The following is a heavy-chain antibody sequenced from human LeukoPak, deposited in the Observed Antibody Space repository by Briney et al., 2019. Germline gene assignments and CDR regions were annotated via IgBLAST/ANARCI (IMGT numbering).Heavy chain of an antibody. V-gene: IGHV3-23*01. D-gene: IGHD3-10*01. Sequence: GGSLTLSCAASGFTFSSYAMSWDRQAPGKGLEWVSTISGSGGSTYYADSVKGRFTISRDNSKNTLYVQMNSLRAEDTAVYYCAKDFRGYMVRGVTDPYYYYGMDVWGQGTTVTVSS. CDR3: AKDFRGYMVRGVTDPYYYYGMDV. CDR2: ISGSGGST. J-gene: IGHJ6*02. CDR1: GFTFSSYA.